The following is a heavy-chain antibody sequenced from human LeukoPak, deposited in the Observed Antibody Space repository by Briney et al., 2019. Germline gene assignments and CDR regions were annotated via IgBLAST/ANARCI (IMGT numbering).Heavy chain of an antibody. Sequence: GGSLRLSCAASGFTFSSYAMSWVRQAPGKGLEWVSPISGSGGATYYADSVKGRFTISRDNSKNTLYLQMNSLRAEGTAVYYCAKGLSATIPRPDYWGQGTLVTVSS. D-gene: IGHD5-12*01. V-gene: IGHV3-23*01. CDR3: AKGLSATIPRPDY. J-gene: IGHJ4*02. CDR2: ISGSGGAT. CDR1: GFTFSSYA.